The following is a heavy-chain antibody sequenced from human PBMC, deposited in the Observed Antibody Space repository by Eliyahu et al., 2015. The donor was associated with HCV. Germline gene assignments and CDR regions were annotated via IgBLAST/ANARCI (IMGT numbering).Heavy chain of an antibody. V-gene: IGHV3-7*01. CDR3: ARDFKGDAFDI. J-gene: IGHJ3*02. Sequence: EVQLVESGXGLVQPGGSXRLSXAXSGFTFXSXWXSWVRQAPGKGLXWVANIKQDGSEKYYVDXVKGRFTISRDNAKNSLYLQMNSLRAEDTAVYYCARDFKGDAFDIWGQGTMVTVSS. CDR1: GFTFXSXW. CDR2: IKQDGSEK.